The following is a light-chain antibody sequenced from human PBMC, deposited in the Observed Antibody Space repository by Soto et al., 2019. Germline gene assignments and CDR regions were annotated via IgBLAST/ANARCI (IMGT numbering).Light chain of an antibody. J-gene: IGKJ5*01. Sequence: EIVLTQSPGTLSLSPGGRATLSCRASQSVSRRLAWYQHRPGQSPRLLISGASMRASGVPVRFSGSGSGTDFTPTISRLEPEDFAVYYCQHYGETPITFGLGTRLE. CDR3: QHYGETPIT. CDR1: QSVSRR. CDR2: GAS. V-gene: IGKV3-20*01.